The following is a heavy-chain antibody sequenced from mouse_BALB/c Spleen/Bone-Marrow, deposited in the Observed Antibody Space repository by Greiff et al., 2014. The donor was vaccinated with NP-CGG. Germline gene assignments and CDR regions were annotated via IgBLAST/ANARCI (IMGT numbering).Heavy chain of an antibody. Sequence: EVQLVESGAELVKPGASVKLSCTASGFNIKDTYMHWVKQRPEQGLEWIGRIDPANGNTKYDPKFQGKATITADTSSNTAYLQLSSLTSEDTAVYYCAKYYYGNSLFAFWGPGTMVTVST. J-gene: IGHJ3*01. CDR3: AKYYYGNSLFAF. D-gene: IGHD1-1*01. V-gene: IGHV14-3*02. CDR2: IDPANGNT. CDR1: GFNIKDTY.